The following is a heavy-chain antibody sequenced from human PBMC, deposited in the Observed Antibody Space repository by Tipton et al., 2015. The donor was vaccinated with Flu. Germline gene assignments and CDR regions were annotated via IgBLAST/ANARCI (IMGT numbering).Heavy chain of an antibody. CDR3: GRDRGAPGY. D-gene: IGHD3-10*01. CDR1: GFTFSSYE. J-gene: IGHJ4*02. CDR2: ISDDGRKK. Sequence: SLRLSCAASGFTFSSYEMNWVRQAPGKGLEWVALISDDGRKKYYADSVKGRFTISRDNFKNTLYMEMNGLTSEDSALYYCGRDRGAPGYWGQGALVTVAS. V-gene: IGHV3-30*03.